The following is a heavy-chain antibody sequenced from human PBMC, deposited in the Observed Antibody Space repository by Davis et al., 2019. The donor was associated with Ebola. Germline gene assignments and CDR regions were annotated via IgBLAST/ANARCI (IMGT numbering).Heavy chain of an antibody. CDR1: GGSISSSSYY. CDR2: IYYSGST. J-gene: IGHJ6*02. V-gene: IGHV4-39*02. D-gene: IGHD6-19*01. CDR3: AREVRQWRRDYYYYYGMDV. Sequence: SETLSLTCPVSGGSISSSSYYWGWIRQPPGKGLERLRSIYYSGSTYCNPSHKSRVTISVDTSKNQFSLKLSTVTAADTAVYYCAREVRQWRRDYYYYYGMDVWGQGTTVTVSS.